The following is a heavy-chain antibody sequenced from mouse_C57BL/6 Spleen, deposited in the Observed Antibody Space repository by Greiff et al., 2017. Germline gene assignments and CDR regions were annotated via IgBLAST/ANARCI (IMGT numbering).Heavy chain of an antibody. Sequence: VQLQQSGAELVRPGASVTLSCTASGFTFTDYEMHWVKQTPVHGLEWIGAIDPETGGTAYNQKFKGKAILTADKSASTADMERRSLTSEDSAVYYCTGGGNAYWGQGTLVTVSA. CDR1: GFTFTDYE. V-gene: IGHV1-15*01. J-gene: IGHJ3*01. CDR2: IDPETGGT. CDR3: TGGGNAY.